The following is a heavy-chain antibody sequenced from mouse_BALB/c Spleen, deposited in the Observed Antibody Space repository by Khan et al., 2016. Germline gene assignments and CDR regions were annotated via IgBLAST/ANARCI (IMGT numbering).Heavy chain of an antibody. D-gene: IGHD6-1*01. CDR1: GYSITSDYA. Sequence: EVQLQESGPGLMKPSQSLSLTCTVTGYSITSDYAWNWIRQFPGNKLEWMGYIIYSGSTTYTPSLKSRISITRDTSKNQSFLQLNSVTIEDTATYYCASDRPTCARSDWCRGPSVTVSS. CDR2: IIYSGST. V-gene: IGHV3-2*02. J-gene: IGHJ4*01. CDR3: ASDRPTCARSD.